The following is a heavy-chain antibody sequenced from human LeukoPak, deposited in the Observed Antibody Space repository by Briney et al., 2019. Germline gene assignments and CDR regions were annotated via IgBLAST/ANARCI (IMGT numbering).Heavy chain of an antibody. V-gene: IGHV1-18*01. Sequence: ASVKVSCKASGYTFSTYAISWVRLAPGQGLEWMGWISVYNGDAKYPQKFQDRVTMSTDTSTGTAYMELRSLRSDDTAVYYCARYAQDTNGWYYFDYWGQGTLVTVSP. CDR1: GYTFSTYA. CDR2: ISVYNGDA. CDR3: ARYAQDTNGWYYFDY. D-gene: IGHD6-19*01. J-gene: IGHJ4*02.